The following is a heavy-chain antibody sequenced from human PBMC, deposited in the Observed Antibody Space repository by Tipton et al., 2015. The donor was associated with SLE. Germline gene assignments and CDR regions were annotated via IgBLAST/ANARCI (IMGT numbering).Heavy chain of an antibody. CDR2: IYNSGST. CDR3: ARGRYSSSSYGDYFDY. D-gene: IGHD6-13*01. J-gene: IGHJ4*02. Sequence: TLSLTCTVSGGSISSYYWSWIRQPPDKGLEWIGFIYNSGSTDYAPSLRSRTIISIDLSKNQFSLKLSSVTAADTAVYFCARGRYSSSSYGDYFDYWGQGTLVTVSS. V-gene: IGHV4-59*12. CDR1: GGSISSYY.